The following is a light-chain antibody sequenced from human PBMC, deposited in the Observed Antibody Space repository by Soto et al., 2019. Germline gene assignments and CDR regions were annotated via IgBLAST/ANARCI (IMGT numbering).Light chain of an antibody. CDR2: GAS. V-gene: IGKV3-15*01. J-gene: IGKJ1*01. CDR3: QQYNNWPQT. CDR1: QTINNN. Sequence: VMTQAPATLSLSPGERATLSCRASQTINNNVAWYQLKDGQVPRLLIYGASTRATDIPARFSGSGSGTEFTLTISSLQSEDFAEYHCQQYNNWPQTFGQGTKAAIK.